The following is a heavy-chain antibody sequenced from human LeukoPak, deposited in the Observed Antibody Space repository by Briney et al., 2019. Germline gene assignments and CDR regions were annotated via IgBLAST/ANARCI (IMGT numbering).Heavy chain of an antibody. CDR1: GYSISSYY. CDR2: IYYSGST. J-gene: IGHJ4*02. D-gene: IGHD6-19*01. Sequence: SETLSLTCTVSGYSISSYYWSWIRQPPGKGLEWIGYIYYSGSTNYSPSLKSRLTISVDTSKNQFSLNLRSVTAADTAVYYCARHGIGSSGRYFDYWGQGTLVTVSS. CDR3: ARHGIGSSGRYFDY. V-gene: IGHV4-59*08.